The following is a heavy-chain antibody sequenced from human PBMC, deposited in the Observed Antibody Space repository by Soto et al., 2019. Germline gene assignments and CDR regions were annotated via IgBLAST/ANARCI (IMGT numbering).Heavy chain of an antibody. V-gene: IGHV4-59*01. J-gene: IGHJ4*02. Sequence: SETLSLTCTVSGGSISSYYWSWIRQPPGKGLEWIGYIYYSGSTNYNPSLKSRVTISVDTSKNQFSLKLSSVPAADTAVYYCARAPRGNYGYPSYFDYWGQGTRVTVSS. CDR1: GGSISSYY. CDR3: ARAPRGNYGYPSYFDY. D-gene: IGHD3-10*01. CDR2: IYYSGST.